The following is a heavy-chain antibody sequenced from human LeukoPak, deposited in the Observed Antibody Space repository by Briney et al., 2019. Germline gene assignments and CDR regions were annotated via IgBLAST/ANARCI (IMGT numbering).Heavy chain of an antibody. Sequence: SETLSLTCTVSGGSISSSSYYWGWIRQPPGKGLEWIGSIYYSGSTNYNPSLKSRVTISVDTSKNQFSLKLSSVTAADTAVYYCARDSNSNYVGYMDVWGKGTTVTVSS. J-gene: IGHJ6*03. V-gene: IGHV4-39*07. CDR3: ARDSNSNYVGYMDV. D-gene: IGHD4-11*01. CDR2: IYYSGST. CDR1: GGSISSSSYY.